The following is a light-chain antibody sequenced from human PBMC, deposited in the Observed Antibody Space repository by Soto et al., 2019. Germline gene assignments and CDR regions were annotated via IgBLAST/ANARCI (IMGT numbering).Light chain of an antibody. CDR3: HQRQSWPRT. CDR2: LTS. V-gene: IGKV3-11*01. Sequence: EIVLTQSAATLSSFPGDRVTLSCGASQGVNTRLAWYQHRPGQAPRLLIYLTSNRAAGIPARFSGSGYGTDFNLTISDVQTEDFAIYYCHQRQSWPRTFGQGTKVDIK. J-gene: IGKJ1*01. CDR1: QGVNTR.